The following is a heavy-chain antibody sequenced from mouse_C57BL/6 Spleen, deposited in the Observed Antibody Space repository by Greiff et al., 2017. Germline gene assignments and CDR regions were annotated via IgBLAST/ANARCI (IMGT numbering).Heavy chain of an antibody. D-gene: IGHD1-1*01. CDR1: GFTFSDYY. J-gene: IGHJ4*01. CDR3: ARGGDYYGSSYGYAMDY. Sequence: EVKLVESEGGLVQPGSSMKLSCTASGFTFSDYYMAWVRQVPEKGLEWVANINYDGSSTYYLDSLKSRFIISRDNAKNILYLQMSSLKSEDTATYYCARGGDYYGSSYGYAMDYWGQGTSVTVSS. CDR2: INYDGSST. V-gene: IGHV5-16*01.